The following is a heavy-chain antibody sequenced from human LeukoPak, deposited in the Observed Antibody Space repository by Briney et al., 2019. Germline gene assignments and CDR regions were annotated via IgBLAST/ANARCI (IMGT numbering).Heavy chain of an antibody. D-gene: IGHD3-3*01. CDR3: ARRPRDFWSGYPYYYYYYMDV. V-gene: IGHV3-23*01. J-gene: IGHJ6*03. CDR2: ISGSGGST. Sequence: PGGSLRLSCAASGFTFSSYAMSWARQAPGKGLEWVSAISGSGGSTYYADSVKGRFTISRDNSKNTLYLQMNSLRAEDTAVYYCARRPRDFWSGYPYYYYYYMDVWGKGTTVTVSS. CDR1: GFTFSSYA.